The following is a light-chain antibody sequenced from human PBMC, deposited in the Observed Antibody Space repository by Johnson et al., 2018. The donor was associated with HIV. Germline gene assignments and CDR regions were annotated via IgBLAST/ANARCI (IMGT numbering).Light chain of an antibody. J-gene: IGLJ1*01. Sequence: QSVLTQPPSVSAAPGQKVTISCSGSSYNIGNNYVSWYQQLPGTAPKLLIYDNNKRPSGIPDRFSASKSGTSATLGITGLQTGDEADYYCGTWDSSLSAGVFGAGTKVTVL. CDR2: DNN. CDR3: GTWDSSLSAGV. CDR1: SYNIGNNY. V-gene: IGLV1-51*01.